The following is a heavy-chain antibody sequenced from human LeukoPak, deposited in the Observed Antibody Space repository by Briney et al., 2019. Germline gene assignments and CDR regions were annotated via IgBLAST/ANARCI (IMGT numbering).Heavy chain of an antibody. D-gene: IGHD3-3*01. CDR1: GGSFSGYY. J-gene: IGHJ5*02. V-gene: IGHV4-34*01. CDR3: ARGSGYYDFWSGYYGGDGWFDP. CDR2: INHSGST. Sequence: PSETLSLTCAVYGGSFSGYYWSWIRQPPGKGLEWIGEINHSGSTNYNPSLKSRVTISVDTSKNQFSLKLSSVTAADTAVYYCARGSGYYDFWSGYYGGDGWFDPWGQGTLVTVSS.